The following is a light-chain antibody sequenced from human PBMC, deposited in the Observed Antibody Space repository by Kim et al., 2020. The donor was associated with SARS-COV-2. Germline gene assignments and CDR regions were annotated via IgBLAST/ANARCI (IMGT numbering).Light chain of an antibody. J-gene: IGLJ2*01. CDR2: RND. Sequence: GQRVTISCSGSSPNSGSNYVYWYQRRPGTAPKRLSYRNDQRPSGVPDRFSGSQSGTSASLAISGLRSEDEADYYCAAWDHSLSGVLFGGGTQLTVL. CDR3: AAWDHSLSGVL. V-gene: IGLV1-47*01. CDR1: SPNSGSNY.